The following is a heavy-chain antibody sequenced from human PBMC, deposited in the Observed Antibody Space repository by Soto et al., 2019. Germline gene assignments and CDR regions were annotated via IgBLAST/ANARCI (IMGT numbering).Heavy chain of an antibody. CDR3: ARAGGLGAVAVDY. J-gene: IGHJ4*02. V-gene: IGHV4-30-2*01. CDR2: IYHSGST. CDR1: GGSISSGGNS. D-gene: IGHD6-19*01. Sequence: QLQLQESGSGLVKPSQTLSLTCAVSGGSISSGGNSWSWIRQPPGKGLEWIGYIYHSGSTYYNPSPKSRVTISVDRSKNQFSLKLSSVTAADTAVYYCARAGGLGAVAVDYWGQGTLVTVSS.